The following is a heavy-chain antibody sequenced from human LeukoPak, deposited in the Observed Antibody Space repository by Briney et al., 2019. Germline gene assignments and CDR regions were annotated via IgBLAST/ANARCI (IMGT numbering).Heavy chain of an antibody. J-gene: IGHJ5*02. V-gene: IGHV1-18*01. CDR1: GYTFTSYG. CDR3: ARGIAVAGTKTGFFDP. Sequence: ASVKVSCKASGYTFTSYGISWVRQAPGQGLEWMGWISAYNGNTNYAQKLQGRVTMTTDTSTSTAYMELRSLRSDDTAVYYCARGIAVAGTKTGFFDPWGQGTLVTVSS. D-gene: IGHD6-19*01. CDR2: ISAYNGNT.